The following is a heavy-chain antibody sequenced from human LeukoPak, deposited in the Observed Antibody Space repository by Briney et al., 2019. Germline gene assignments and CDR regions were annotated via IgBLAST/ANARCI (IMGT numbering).Heavy chain of an antibody. CDR3: ARALGCSSTSCYRHIDY. D-gene: IGHD2-2*01. Sequence: SQTLSLTCTVSGGSISSGGYYWSWIRQHPGKGLEWIGYIYYSGNTYYNPSLKSRVTISVDTSKNQFSLKLSSVTAADTAVYYCARALGCSSTSCYRHIDYWGQGTLVTVSS. V-gene: IGHV4-31*03. CDR2: IYYSGNT. CDR1: GGSISSGGYY. J-gene: IGHJ4*02.